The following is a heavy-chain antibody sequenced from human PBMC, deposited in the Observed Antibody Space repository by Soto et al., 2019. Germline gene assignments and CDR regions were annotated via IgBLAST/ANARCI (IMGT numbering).Heavy chain of an antibody. CDR3: ARLVGQWLAPYYYYYGMDV. CDR1: GGSISSSSYY. Sequence: ETLSLTCTVSGGSISSSSYYWGWIRQPPGKGLEWIGSIYYSGSTYYNPSLKSRVTISVDTSKNQFSLKLSSVTAADTAVYYCARLVGQWLAPYYYYYGMDVWGQGTTVTVSS. CDR2: IYYSGST. D-gene: IGHD6-19*01. V-gene: IGHV4-39*01. J-gene: IGHJ6*02.